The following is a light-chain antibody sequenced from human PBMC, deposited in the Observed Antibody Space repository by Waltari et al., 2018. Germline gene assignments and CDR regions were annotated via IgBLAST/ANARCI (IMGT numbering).Light chain of an antibody. CDR3: QTGGFGIWV. CDR2: VNSDGSH. J-gene: IGLJ3*02. Sequence: QLMLTQSPSASASLGASVKLTCTLSSGHSSYAIAWHQQQPEKGPRYLMKVNSDGSHIKGDGISDRFSGSSSGAERYLTISSLQSEDEADYYCQTGGFGIWVFGGGTKLTVL. CDR1: SGHSSYA. V-gene: IGLV4-69*01.